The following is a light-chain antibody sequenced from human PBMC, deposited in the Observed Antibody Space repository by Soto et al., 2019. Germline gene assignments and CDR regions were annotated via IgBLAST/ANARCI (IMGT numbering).Light chain of an antibody. V-gene: IGLV4-69*01. CDR3: QTWGTGYWV. Sequence: QPVLTQSPSASASLGASVKLTCTLSSGHRSYDIAWHQQQPEKGPRYLMKVNRAGIPTKGDGIPDRFAGSSSGAERYLTISSLQSEDEADYYCQTWGTGYWVFGGGTKLTVL. CDR1: SGHRSYD. CDR2: VNRAGIP. J-gene: IGLJ3*02.